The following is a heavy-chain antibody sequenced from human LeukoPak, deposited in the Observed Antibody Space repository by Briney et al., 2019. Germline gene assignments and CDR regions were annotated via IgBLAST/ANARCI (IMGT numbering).Heavy chain of an antibody. CDR2: IYAGEGA. D-gene: IGHD5-18*01. V-gene: IGHV4-4*07. CDR1: GDSISNYF. Sequence: SETLSLTCTVSGDSISNYFWSGIRQPAGKGLEWIGRIYAGEGAKYNPPLETRVTVSVDTSTNQLSLKLSSVTAADTAVYYCAREGYSYGYYFDYWDRGTLVTVSS. CDR3: AREGYSYGYYFDY. J-gene: IGHJ4*02.